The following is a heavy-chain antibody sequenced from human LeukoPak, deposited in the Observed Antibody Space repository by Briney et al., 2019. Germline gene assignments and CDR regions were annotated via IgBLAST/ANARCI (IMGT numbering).Heavy chain of an antibody. CDR1: GYTFTDYY. CDR2: VDPEDGET. V-gene: IGHV1-69-2*01. CDR3: ACPLGDYSFDY. J-gene: IGHJ4*02. Sequence: ASVKISCKASGYTFTDYYMHWVQQAPGKGVEWMGRVDPEDGETIYARRFQGRVTITADTSTDTAYMELSSLRSEDTAVYYCACPLGDYSFDYWSQGTLVTVSS. D-gene: IGHD4-11*01.